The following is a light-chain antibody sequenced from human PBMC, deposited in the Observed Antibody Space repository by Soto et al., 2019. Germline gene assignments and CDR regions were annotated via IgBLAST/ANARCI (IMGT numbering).Light chain of an antibody. CDR2: DTS. CDR3: QQYGSSPPWT. Sequence: ENMLTQSPGTLSLSPGERATLSCRASQSVSRNLAWYQQKPGQAPRLLIYDTSTRATGIPDRFSGSGSGTDFTLTISRLEPEDFAVYYCQQYGSSPPWTFGQGTKVDIK. CDR1: QSVSRN. V-gene: IGKV3-20*01. J-gene: IGKJ1*01.